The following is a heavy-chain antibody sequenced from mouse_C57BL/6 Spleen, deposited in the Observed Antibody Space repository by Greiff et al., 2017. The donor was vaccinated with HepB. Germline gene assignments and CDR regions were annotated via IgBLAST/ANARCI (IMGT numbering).Heavy chain of an antibody. J-gene: IGHJ2*01. CDR1: GYAFSSSW. CDR3: ARSYYSNYYFDY. CDR2: IYPGDGDT. V-gene: IGHV1-82*01. Sequence: VQLQQSGPELVKPGASVKISCKASGYAFSSSWMNWVKQRPGKGLEWIGRIYPGDGDTNYNGKFKGKATLTADKSSSTAYMQLSSLTSEDSAVYFCARSYYSNYYFDYWGQGTTLTVSS. D-gene: IGHD2-5*01.